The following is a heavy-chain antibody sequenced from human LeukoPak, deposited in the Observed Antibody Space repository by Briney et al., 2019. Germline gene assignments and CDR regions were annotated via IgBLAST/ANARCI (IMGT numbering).Heavy chain of an antibody. Sequence: SVKVSCKASGGTFSSYAISWVRQAPGQGLEWMGGIIPIFGTANYAQKFQGRVTITADESTSTAYMELSSLRSEDTAVYYCARATLLGAAREGFDYWGQGTLVTVSS. CDR3: ARATLLGAAREGFDY. V-gene: IGHV1-69*13. CDR1: GGTFSSYA. D-gene: IGHD6-6*01. CDR2: IIPIFGTA. J-gene: IGHJ4*02.